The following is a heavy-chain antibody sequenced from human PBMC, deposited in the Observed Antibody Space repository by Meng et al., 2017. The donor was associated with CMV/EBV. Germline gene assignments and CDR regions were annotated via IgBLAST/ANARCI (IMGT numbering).Heavy chain of an antibody. CDR3: ARLISSSTSCYDY. CDR2: ISPGDSDT. CDR1: GYSFTSSW. V-gene: IGHV5-51*01. D-gene: IGHD2-2*01. J-gene: IGHJ4*02. Sequence: KASGYSFTSSWIGWVRQMPEKGLERMGIISPGDSDTRYSPSFQGQVTISADKSISTAYLQWSSLKASDTAMYYCARLISSSTSCYDYWGQGTLVTVSS.